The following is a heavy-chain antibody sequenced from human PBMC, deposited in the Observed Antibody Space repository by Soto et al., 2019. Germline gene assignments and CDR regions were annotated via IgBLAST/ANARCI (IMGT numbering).Heavy chain of an antibody. CDR3: AYLPCSGGSCYWFSFSGMDV. V-gene: IGHV2-5*02. J-gene: IGHJ6*02. CDR1: GFSLSTSGVG. D-gene: IGHD2-15*01. Sequence: QITLKESGPTLVKPTQTLTLTCTFSGFSLSTSGVGVAWIRQPPGEALEWLALIYWDADKRYRPSLESRLTITKDTSKNQVVLTMTNMYSVDTATYYCAYLPCSGGSCYWFSFSGMDVWGQGTTVTVSS. CDR2: IYWDADK.